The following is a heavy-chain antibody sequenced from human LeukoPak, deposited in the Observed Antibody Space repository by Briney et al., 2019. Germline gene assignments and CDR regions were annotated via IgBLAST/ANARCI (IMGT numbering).Heavy chain of an antibody. V-gene: IGHV4-61*02. CDR1: GGSISSGGYY. J-gene: IGHJ6*03. CDR3: ARVSFGSGYYNYMDV. Sequence: SQTLSLTCTVSGGSISSGGYYWSWIRQPAGKGLEWIGRVYTTGSTNYNPSLKSRVTMSLDTSKNQFSLKLSSVTAADTAVYYCARVSFGSGYYNYMDVWGKGTTVTVSS. D-gene: IGHD3-10*01. CDR2: VYTTGST.